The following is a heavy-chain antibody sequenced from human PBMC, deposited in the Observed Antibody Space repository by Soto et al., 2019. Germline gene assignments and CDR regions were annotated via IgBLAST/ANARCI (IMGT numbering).Heavy chain of an antibody. CDR2: TYYRSKWYN. Sequence: SPTLSLPCAISGDSVSSNSAAWTWIRQSPSRGLEWLGRTYYRSKWYNDYAVSVKSRITINPDTSKNQFSLQLNSVTPEDTAVYYCASTYYYDSSGYYYLGYWGQGTLVTVSS. CDR1: GDSVSSNSAA. V-gene: IGHV6-1*01. D-gene: IGHD3-22*01. J-gene: IGHJ4*02. CDR3: ASTYYYDSSGYYYLGY.